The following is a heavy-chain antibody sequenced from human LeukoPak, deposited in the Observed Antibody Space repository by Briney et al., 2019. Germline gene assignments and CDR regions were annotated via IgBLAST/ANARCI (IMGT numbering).Heavy chain of an antibody. CDR1: GGSIRSYY. CDR3: ARSYCGGGSCGAFDI. Sequence: SETLSLTCTVSGGSIRSYYWTWIRQPPGKGLEWIGYISYRGSTNYNPSLKSRVTISVDTSKNQFSLKLSSVTAADTAVYYCARSYCGGGSCGAFDIWGQGTMVTVSS. J-gene: IGHJ3*02. D-gene: IGHD2-15*01. V-gene: IGHV4-59*01. CDR2: ISYRGST.